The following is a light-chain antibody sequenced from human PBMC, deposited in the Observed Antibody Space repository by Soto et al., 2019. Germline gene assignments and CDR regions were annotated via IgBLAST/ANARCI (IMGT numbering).Light chain of an antibody. Sequence: QSALTKPASVSGSPGQSITISCTGTSSDVGGYNYVSWYQQHPGKAPKLMIYDVSNRPSGVSNRFSGSKSGNTASLTISGLKAEDEADYYCSSYTSSSTGVFGGGTTLTVL. CDR2: DVS. CDR3: SSYTSSSTGV. V-gene: IGLV2-14*01. J-gene: IGLJ3*02. CDR1: SSDVGGYNY.